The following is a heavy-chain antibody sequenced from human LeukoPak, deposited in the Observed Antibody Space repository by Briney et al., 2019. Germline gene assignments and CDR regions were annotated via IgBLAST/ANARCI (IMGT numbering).Heavy chain of an antibody. CDR3: AKPSRSSSNEY. D-gene: IGHD6-13*01. Sequence: GGSLRLSCAASGFTFSTYWMTWARQAPGKGLEWVAAIKPDGSEEYYVDSVKGRFTISRDNAKNSLYLQMNSLRAEDTAVYYCAKPSRSSSNEYWGQGTLVTVSS. CDR2: IKPDGSEE. J-gene: IGHJ4*02. CDR1: GFTFSTYW. V-gene: IGHV3-7*05.